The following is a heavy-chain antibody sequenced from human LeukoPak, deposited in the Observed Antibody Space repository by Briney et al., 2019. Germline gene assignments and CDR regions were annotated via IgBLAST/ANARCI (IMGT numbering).Heavy chain of an antibody. CDR2: IIPIFGTA. V-gene: IGHV1-69*13. Sequence: ASVKVSCKASGGTFSSYAISWVRQAPGQGLEWMGGIIPIFGTANYAQKFQGRVTITADESTSTAYMELSSLRSEDTAVYYCATPWYYDFWSGYYFWSQGTLVTVSS. CDR3: ATPWYYDFWSGYYF. J-gene: IGHJ4*02. CDR1: GGTFSSYA. D-gene: IGHD3-3*01.